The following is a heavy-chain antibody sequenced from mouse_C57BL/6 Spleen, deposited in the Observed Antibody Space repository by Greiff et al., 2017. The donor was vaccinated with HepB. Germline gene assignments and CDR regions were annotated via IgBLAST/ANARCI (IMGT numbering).Heavy chain of an antibody. Sequence: DVQLQESGPGLVKPSQSLSLTCSVTGYSITSGYYWNWIRQFPGNKLEWMGYISYDGSNNYNPSLKNRISITRDTSKNQFFLKLNSVTTEDTATYYCAREDYDRRGFAYWGQGTLVTVSA. CDR3: AREDYDRRGFAY. V-gene: IGHV3-6*01. CDR2: ISYDGSN. D-gene: IGHD2-4*01. J-gene: IGHJ3*01. CDR1: GYSITSGYY.